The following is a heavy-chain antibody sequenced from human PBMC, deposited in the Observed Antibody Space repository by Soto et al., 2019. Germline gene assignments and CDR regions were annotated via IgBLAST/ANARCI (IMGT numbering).Heavy chain of an antibody. V-gene: IGHV3-23*01. CDR2: ISGSGTNT. Sequence: GGSLRLSCAASGFTFSSYAMNWVRQAPGKGLEWVSAISGSGTNTYYADSVKGRFTISRDNSKNTLYLQMNSLRAEDTAVYYCAKDIVRLGDLSVGGFDIWGQGTMVTVSS. CDR3: AKDIVRLGDLSVGGFDI. CDR1: GFTFSSYA. J-gene: IGHJ3*02. D-gene: IGHD3-16*02.